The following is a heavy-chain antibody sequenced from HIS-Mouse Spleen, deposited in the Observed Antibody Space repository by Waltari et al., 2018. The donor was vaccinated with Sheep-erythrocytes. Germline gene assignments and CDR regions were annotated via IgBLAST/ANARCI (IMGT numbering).Heavy chain of an antibody. D-gene: IGHD3-10*01. CDR3: ARALIITMVRGVTSNWFDP. J-gene: IGHJ5*02. Sequence: QVQLQESGPGLVKPSQTLSLTCTVSGGSTSSGGYYWSWFRQHPGKGLEWMGYIYYSGSTYYNPSLKSRVTISVDTSKNQFSLKLSSVTAADTAVYYCARALIITMVRGVTSNWFDPWGQGTLVTVSS. V-gene: IGHV4-31*03. CDR1: GGSTSSGGYY. CDR2: IYYSGST.